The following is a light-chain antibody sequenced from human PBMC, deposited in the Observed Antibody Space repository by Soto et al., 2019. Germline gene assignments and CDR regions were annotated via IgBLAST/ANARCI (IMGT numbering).Light chain of an antibody. CDR3: QQLKSYPKT. CDR1: QGISTY. J-gene: IGKJ4*01. Sequence: IQLTQAPASLSASLEAAVTITCRASQGISTYLAWYQQKPGKAPKLGIYAASTLQSGVPSRFSGSVSGTDFTLTISSLQPEDFATYYCQQLKSYPKTFDGGTKV. V-gene: IGKV1-9*01. CDR2: AAS.